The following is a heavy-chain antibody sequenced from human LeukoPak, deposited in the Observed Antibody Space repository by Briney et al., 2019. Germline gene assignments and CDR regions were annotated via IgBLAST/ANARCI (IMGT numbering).Heavy chain of an antibody. D-gene: IGHD3-22*01. V-gene: IGHV4-59*01. Sequence: SETLSLTCTVSGGSIRTSYWSWIRQAPGRGLEWIGYISYSATTTYNPSLKSRVSISVDTSQTQFSLKLTSLTAAATAMYYCARGYYDSRGDSNPFDMWGQGTMVTVSS. J-gene: IGHJ3*02. CDR2: ISYSATT. CDR3: ARGYYDSRGDSNPFDM. CDR1: GGSIRTSY.